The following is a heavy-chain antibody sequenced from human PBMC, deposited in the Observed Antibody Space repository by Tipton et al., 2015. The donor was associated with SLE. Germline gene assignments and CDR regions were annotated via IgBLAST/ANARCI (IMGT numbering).Heavy chain of an antibody. J-gene: IGHJ5*02. V-gene: IGHV4-59*11. CDR2: ISYSGST. D-gene: IGHD5-24*01. Sequence: TLSLTCTVSGGSIICHYRSWVRPPPGKGLEWNGYISYSGSTNYNPSVRSRVSISLDTSTNQFSLKVKSVTTADTAVYYCARMRGGYNAHHWGQGILVTVSS. CDR3: ARMRGGYNAHH. CDR1: GGSIICHY.